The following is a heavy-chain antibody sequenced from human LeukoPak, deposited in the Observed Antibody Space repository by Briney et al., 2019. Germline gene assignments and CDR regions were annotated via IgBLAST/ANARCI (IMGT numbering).Heavy chain of an antibody. CDR3: AKGHSSSWGFDY. CDR1: GFTFSSYG. D-gene: IGHD6-13*01. CDR2: IRYDGSNK. V-gene: IGHV3-30*02. Sequence: GGSLGLSCAASGFTFSSYGMHWVRQAPGKGLEWVAFIRYDGSNKYYADSVKGRFTISRDNSKNTLYLQMNSLRAEDTAVYYCAKGHSSSWGFDYWGQGTLVTVSS. J-gene: IGHJ4*02.